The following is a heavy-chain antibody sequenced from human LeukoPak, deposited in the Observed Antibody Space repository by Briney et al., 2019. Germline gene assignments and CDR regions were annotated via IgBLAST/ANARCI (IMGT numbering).Heavy chain of an antibody. CDR2: IKQDGSEK. J-gene: IGHJ3*02. CDR1: GFTFHYYN. D-gene: IGHD4-17*01. V-gene: IGHV3-7*05. Sequence: PGGALKLLCAASGFTFHYYNKNRVPQAPGKGPEGVGNIKQDGSEKYFVDSVRGRFTISRDNAKNSLYLQMNSLRAEDTAVYYCATQNGDYNHAFDIWGQGTMVTVSS. CDR3: ATQNGDYNHAFDI.